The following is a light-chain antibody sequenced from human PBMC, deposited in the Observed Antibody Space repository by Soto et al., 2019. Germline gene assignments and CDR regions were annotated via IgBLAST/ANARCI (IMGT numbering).Light chain of an antibody. J-gene: IGLJ1*01. CDR1: SSYVGGYNY. Sequence: QSALTQPASVSGSPGQSITISCTGTSSYVGGYNYVSWYQQHPGKAPKLMIYEVSNQPSGVSNRFSGSKSGNTASLTISGLQAEDEADYYCSSYTSSSTYVFGTGTKLTVL. V-gene: IGLV2-14*01. CDR3: SSYTSSSTYV. CDR2: EVS.